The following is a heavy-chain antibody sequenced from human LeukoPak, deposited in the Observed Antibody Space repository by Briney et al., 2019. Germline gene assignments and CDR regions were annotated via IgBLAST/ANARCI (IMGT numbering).Heavy chain of an antibody. CDR3: ARAPRRLLAVAHY. CDR2: ISYDGSNK. J-gene: IGHJ4*02. D-gene: IGHD6-19*01. Sequence: GRSLRLSCAASGFTFSSYAMHWVRQAPGKGLEWVAVISYDGSNKYYADSVKGRFTISRDNSKNTLYLQMNSLRAEDTAVYYCARAPRRLLAVAHYWGQGTLVTVSS. V-gene: IGHV3-30*04. CDR1: GFTFSSYA.